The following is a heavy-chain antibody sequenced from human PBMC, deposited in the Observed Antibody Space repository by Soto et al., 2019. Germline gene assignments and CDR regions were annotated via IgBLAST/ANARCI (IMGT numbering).Heavy chain of an antibody. CDR1: GGSISSSSYY. D-gene: IGHD3-10*01. Sequence: PSETLSLTCTVSGGSISSSSYYWGWIRQPPGKGLEWIGSIYYSGSTYYNPSLKSRVTISVDTSENQFSLKLSSVTAADTAVYYCARRIQWFGELLFPWYYFDYWGQGTLVTVSS. CDR3: ARRIQWFGELLFPWYYFDY. J-gene: IGHJ4*02. V-gene: IGHV4-39*01. CDR2: IYYSGST.